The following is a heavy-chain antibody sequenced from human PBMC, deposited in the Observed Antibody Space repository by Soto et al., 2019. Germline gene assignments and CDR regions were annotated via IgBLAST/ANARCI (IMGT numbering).Heavy chain of an antibody. CDR2: IWYDGSNK. CDR1: GFTFSSYG. CDR3: ARDSGSSVDNREGGSFDY. J-gene: IGHJ4*02. D-gene: IGHD3-10*01. V-gene: IGHV3-33*01. Sequence: QVQLVESGGGVVQPGRSLRLSCAASGFTFSSYGMHWVRQAPGKGLEWVAVIWYDGSNKYYADSVKGRFTISRDNSKNTLYLQMNSLRAEDTAVYYCARDSGSSVDNREGGSFDYWGQGTLVTVSS.